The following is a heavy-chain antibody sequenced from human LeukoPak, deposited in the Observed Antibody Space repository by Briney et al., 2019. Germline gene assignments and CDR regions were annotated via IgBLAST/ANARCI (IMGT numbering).Heavy chain of an antibody. Sequence: PSETLSLTCTASGGSISSYYWSWIRQPPGKGLEWIGYIYYSGSTNYNPSLKSRVTISVDTSKNQFSLKLSSVTAADTAVYYCAREPYYYGSGSYSGFDYWGQGTLVTVSS. J-gene: IGHJ4*02. V-gene: IGHV4-59*01. CDR1: GGSISSYY. D-gene: IGHD3-10*01. CDR2: IYYSGST. CDR3: AREPYYYGSGSYSGFDY.